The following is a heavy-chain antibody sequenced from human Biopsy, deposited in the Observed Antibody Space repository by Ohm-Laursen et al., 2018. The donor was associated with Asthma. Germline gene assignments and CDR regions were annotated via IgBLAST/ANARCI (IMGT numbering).Heavy chain of an antibody. CDR2: FNPSGGST. Sequence: ASVKVSCKASGYSFTSDSIHWVRQAPGQGLEWMGIFNPSGGSTSYAQKFQGRVTMTRDTSTSTAHMELSSLRSEDTAVYYCARGGGAHFQHWGQGTLVTVSS. J-gene: IGHJ1*01. CDR3: ARGGGAHFQH. D-gene: IGHD2-21*01. CDR1: GYSFTSDS. V-gene: IGHV1-46*01.